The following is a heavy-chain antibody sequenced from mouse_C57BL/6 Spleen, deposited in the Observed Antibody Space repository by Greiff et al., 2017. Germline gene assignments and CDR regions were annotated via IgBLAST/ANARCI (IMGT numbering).Heavy chain of an antibody. CDR1: GYAFSSSW. CDR3: ASQGSSYLYYFDY. CDR2: IYPGDGDT. J-gene: IGHJ2*01. D-gene: IGHD1-1*01. Sequence: QVQLQQSGPELVKPGASVKISCKASGYAFSSSWMNWVKQRPGKGLEWIGRIYPGDGDTNYNGKFKGKATLTADKSSSTAYMQLSSLTSEDSAVYFCASQGSSYLYYFDYWGQGTTLTVSS. V-gene: IGHV1-82*01.